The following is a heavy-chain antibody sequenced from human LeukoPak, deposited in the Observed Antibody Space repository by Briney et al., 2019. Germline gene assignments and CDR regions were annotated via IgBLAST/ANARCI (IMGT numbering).Heavy chain of an antibody. CDR3: AKEGGLLLDYFDY. J-gene: IGHJ4*02. D-gene: IGHD3-10*01. CDR2: INPNSGGT. V-gene: IGHV1-2*02. CDR1: GYTFTGYY. Sequence: GASVKVSCKASGYTFTGYYMHWVRQAPGQGLEWMGWINPNSGGTNYAQKFQGRVTMTRDMSTSTVYMELSSLRSEDTAVYYCAKEGGLLLDYFDYWGQGTLVTVSS.